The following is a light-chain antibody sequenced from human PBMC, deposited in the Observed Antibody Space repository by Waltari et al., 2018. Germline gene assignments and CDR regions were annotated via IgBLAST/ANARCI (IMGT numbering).Light chain of an antibody. Sequence: QSAPTQPPSVSGSPGQSVTISCTGTSSDVGGYNYVSWYQHHPGKAPKLMIYGVSNRPSGVSVRFSGSKSGNTASLTISGLQAEDEADYYCCSYTTSNTWVFGGGTRLTVL. CDR2: GVS. V-gene: IGLV2-14*03. CDR3: CSYTTSNTWV. J-gene: IGLJ2*01. CDR1: SSDVGGYNY.